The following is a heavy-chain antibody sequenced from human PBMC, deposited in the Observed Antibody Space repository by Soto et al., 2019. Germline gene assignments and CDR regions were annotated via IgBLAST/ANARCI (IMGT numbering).Heavy chain of an antibody. CDR1: GFTFSSYA. J-gene: IGHJ3*02. CDR3: AKEWGDSSSWSFAFDI. Sequence: GGSLRLSCAASGFTFSSYAMSWVRQAPGKGLEWVSAISGSGGSTYYADSVKGRFTISRDNSKNTLYLQMNSLRAEDTAVYYFAKEWGDSSSWSFAFDIWGQGTMVTVSS. CDR2: ISGSGGST. D-gene: IGHD6-13*01. V-gene: IGHV3-23*01.